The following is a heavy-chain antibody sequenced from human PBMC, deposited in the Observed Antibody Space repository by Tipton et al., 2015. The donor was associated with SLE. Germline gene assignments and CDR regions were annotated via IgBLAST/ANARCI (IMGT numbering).Heavy chain of an antibody. D-gene: IGHD3-10*01. CDR1: GFTFSSYS. Sequence: SLRLSCAASGFTFSSYSMNWVRQAPGKGLEWVSYISSSSSTIYYADSVKGRFTTSRDNAKNSLYLQMNSLRDEDTAVYYCARVGRYYGSGSYFYYYYGMDVWGQGTTVTVSS. CDR2: ISSSSSTI. J-gene: IGHJ6*02. CDR3: ARVGRYYGSGSYFYYYYGMDV. V-gene: IGHV3-48*02.